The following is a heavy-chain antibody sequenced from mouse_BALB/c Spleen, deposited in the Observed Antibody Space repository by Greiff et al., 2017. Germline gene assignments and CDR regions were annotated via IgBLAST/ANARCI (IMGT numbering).Heavy chain of an antibody. CDR3: AAYDYVSWFAY. CDR1: GYSITSGYY. J-gene: IGHJ3*01. Sequence: EVKLMESGPGLVKPSQSLSLTCSVTGYSITSGYYWNWIRQFPGNKLEWMGYISYDGSNNYNPSLKNRISITRDTSKNQFFLKLNSVTTEDTATYYCAAYDYVSWFAYWGQGTLVTVSA. D-gene: IGHD2-4*01. V-gene: IGHV3-6*02. CDR2: ISYDGSN.